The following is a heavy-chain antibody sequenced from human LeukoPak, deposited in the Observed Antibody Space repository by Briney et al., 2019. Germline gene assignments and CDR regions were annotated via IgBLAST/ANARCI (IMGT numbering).Heavy chain of an antibody. Sequence: GGSLRLFSTASGFTFSNYAMNWVRQAPGKGLEWVSGISGSGARTYFAVSVKGRFTISRDNSRNTQYLQMNILRAEDTAVYYCAKGTVTLAGDDAFDVWGQGTMVTVSS. D-gene: IGHD6-19*01. V-gene: IGHV3-23*01. J-gene: IGHJ3*01. CDR3: AKGTVTLAGDDAFDV. CDR2: ISGSGART. CDR1: GFTFSNYA.